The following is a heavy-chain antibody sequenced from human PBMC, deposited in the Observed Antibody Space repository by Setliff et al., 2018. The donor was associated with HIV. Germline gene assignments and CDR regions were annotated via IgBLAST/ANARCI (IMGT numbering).Heavy chain of an antibody. D-gene: IGHD1-26*01. Sequence: PSETLSLTCTVSGGSMNNYYWNWIRQSPGKGLEWIGYIFYNGRTSYNPSLNSRVTMSVDTPKNKFSLRLSPVTAADTAVYYCARGSYDIVGDTWSPDYNYFGMDVWGQGTTVTVSS. CDR1: GGSMNNYY. V-gene: IGHV4-59*08. J-gene: IGHJ6*02. CDR3: ARGSYDIVGDTWSPDYNYFGMDV. CDR2: IFYNGRT.